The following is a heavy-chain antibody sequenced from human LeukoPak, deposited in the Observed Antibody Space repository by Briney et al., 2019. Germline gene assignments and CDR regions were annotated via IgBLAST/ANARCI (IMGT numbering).Heavy chain of an antibody. J-gene: IGHJ6*03. V-gene: IGHV3-30*01. CDR3: ARDGLARGIVYMDV. D-gene: IGHD3-22*01. CDR1: GFTFSSYA. Sequence: GRSLRLSCAASGFTFSSYAMHWVRQAPGKGLEWVAVISYDGSNKYYADSVKGRFTISRDNSKNTLYLQMNSLRAEDTAVYYCARDGLARGIVYMDVWGKGTTVTVPS. CDR2: ISYDGSNK.